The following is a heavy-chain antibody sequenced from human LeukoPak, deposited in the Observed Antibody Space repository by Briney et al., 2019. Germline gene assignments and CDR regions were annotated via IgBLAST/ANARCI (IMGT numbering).Heavy chain of an antibody. CDR3: ARDRSYSSSWYRHNWFDP. V-gene: IGHV4-4*07. CDR1: GGSFSGYY. Sequence: PSETLSLTCAVYGGSFSGYYWSWIRQPAGKGLEWIGRIYTSGSTNYNPSLESRVTMSVDTSKNQFSLKLSSVTAADTAVYYCARDRSYSSSWYRHNWFDPWGQGTLVTVSS. J-gene: IGHJ5*02. CDR2: IYTSGST. D-gene: IGHD6-13*01.